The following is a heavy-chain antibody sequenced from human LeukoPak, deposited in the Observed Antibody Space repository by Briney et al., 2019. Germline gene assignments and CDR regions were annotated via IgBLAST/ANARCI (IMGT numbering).Heavy chain of an antibody. CDR3: ARDAVAGTGNFDY. CDR1: GYTFTGYY. Sequence: ASVKVSCKASGYTFTGYYMHWVRQAPGQGLEWMGWINPNSGGINYAQKFQGRVTMTRDTSISTAYMELSRLRSDDTAVYYCARDAVAGTGNFDYWGQGTLVTVSS. CDR2: INPNSGGI. J-gene: IGHJ4*02. D-gene: IGHD6-19*01. V-gene: IGHV1-2*02.